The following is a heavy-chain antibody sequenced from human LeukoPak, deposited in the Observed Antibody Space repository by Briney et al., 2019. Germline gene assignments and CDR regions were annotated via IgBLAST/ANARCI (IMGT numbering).Heavy chain of an antibody. CDR2: IYYSGST. D-gene: IGHD5-24*01. V-gene: IGHV4-59*11. J-gene: IGHJ4*02. CDR1: GGSISSHY. CDR3: ARVRRDGYLEYFDY. Sequence: SETLSLTCTVSGGSISSHYWSWIRQPPGKGLEWIGYIYYSGSTNYNPSLKSRVTISVDTSKNQFSLKLSSVTAADTAVYYCARVRRDGYLEYFDYWGQGTPVTVSS.